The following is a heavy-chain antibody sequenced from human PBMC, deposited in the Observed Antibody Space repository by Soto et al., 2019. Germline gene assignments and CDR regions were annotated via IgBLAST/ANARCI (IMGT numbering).Heavy chain of an antibody. V-gene: IGHV1-69*02. CDR1: GGTFSSYT. Sequence: SVKVSCKASGGTFSSYTISWVRQAPGQGLEWMGRIIPILGIANYAQKFQGRVTITADKSTSTAYMELSSLRSEDTAVYYCARGPNCSGGSCYPQVGFDYWGQGTLVTVSS. D-gene: IGHD2-15*01. J-gene: IGHJ4*02. CDR2: IIPILGIA. CDR3: ARGPNCSGGSCYPQVGFDY.